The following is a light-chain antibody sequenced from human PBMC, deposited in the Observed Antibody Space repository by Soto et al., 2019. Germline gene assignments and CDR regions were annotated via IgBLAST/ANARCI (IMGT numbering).Light chain of an antibody. CDR1: QSISDT. J-gene: IGKJ1*01. Sequence: IVLPQSPATLSLSPGGSATLSCRASQSISDTLAWYQQKPGQAPRLLIYGASNRATGIPDRFSGSGSGTDFTLTISRLEPEDFAVYYCQQYGSSGTVGQGTKVDIK. V-gene: IGKV3-20*01. CDR3: QQYGSSGT. CDR2: GAS.